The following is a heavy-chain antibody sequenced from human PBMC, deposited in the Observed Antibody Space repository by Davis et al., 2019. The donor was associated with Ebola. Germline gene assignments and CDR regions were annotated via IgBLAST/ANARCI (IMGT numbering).Heavy chain of an antibody. CDR1: GYSFTSYW. CDR2: IYPGDSDT. CDR3: ARLQGRYCSGGSCYYYGMDV. J-gene: IGHJ6*02. V-gene: IGHV5-51*01. D-gene: IGHD2-15*01. Sequence: GESLKISCQGSGYSFTSYWIGWVRQMPGKGLEWKGIIYPGDSDTSYSPSFQGQVTISADKSISTAYLQWSSLKASDTAMYYCARLQGRYCSGGSCYYYGMDVWGQGTTVTVSS.